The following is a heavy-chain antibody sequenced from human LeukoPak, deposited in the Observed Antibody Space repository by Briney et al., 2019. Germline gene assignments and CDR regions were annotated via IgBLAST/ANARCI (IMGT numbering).Heavy chain of an antibody. CDR1: GFTFSSYA. J-gene: IGHJ4*02. Sequence: PGGSLRLSCAASGFTFSSYAMSWVRQAPGKGLEWVSAISGAGDNIYYADSVKGRFTISRDNAKKTLYLEMNSLRMEDTAIYYCATSRVFDYWGQGTLVTVSS. CDR3: ATSRVFDY. V-gene: IGHV3-23*01. CDR2: ISGAGDNI.